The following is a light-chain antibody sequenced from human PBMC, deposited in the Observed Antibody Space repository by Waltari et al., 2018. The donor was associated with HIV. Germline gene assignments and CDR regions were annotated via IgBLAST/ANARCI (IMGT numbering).Light chain of an antibody. CDR2: GAS. J-gene: IGKJ2*01. Sequence: EIVLTQSPGTLSLSPGERATLSCRASQSISSSYLAWYQQKPGQAPRLLIYGASNRATGIPDRLSGSGSGTDFTLTISRLEPEDFAVYYCQQYGSSPPYTFGQGTKLEI. V-gene: IGKV3-20*01. CDR3: QQYGSSPPYT. CDR1: QSISSSY.